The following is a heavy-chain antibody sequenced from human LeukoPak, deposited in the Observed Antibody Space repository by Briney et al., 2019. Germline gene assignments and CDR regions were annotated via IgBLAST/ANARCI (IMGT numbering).Heavy chain of an antibody. CDR1: GGSISSGDYY. V-gene: IGHV4-61*08. Sequence: PSQTLSLTCTVSGGSISSGDYYWSWVRQPPGKGLEWLGYIYYSGSTNYNPSLKSRVTISVDTSKNQFSLKLSSVTAADTAVYYCARLWAGNQRGHCSGGSCYYDWFDPWGQGTLVTVSS. J-gene: IGHJ5*02. CDR2: IYYSGST. CDR3: ARLWAGNQRGHCSGGSCYYDWFDP. D-gene: IGHD2-15*01.